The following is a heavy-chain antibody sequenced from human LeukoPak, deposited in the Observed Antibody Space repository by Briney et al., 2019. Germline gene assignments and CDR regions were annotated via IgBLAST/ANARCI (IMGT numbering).Heavy chain of an antibody. CDR3: ARRGGSSWSAFDY. D-gene: IGHD6-13*01. J-gene: IGHJ4*02. CDR2: ISGFGGST. V-gene: IGHV3-23*01. CDR1: GFTFNSHA. Sequence: GGSLRLSCAASGFTFNSHAMNWIRRAPGKGLEWVSGISGFGGSTYYAASVKGRFTIARDNSGNTLFLHLDNLRVEDTAIYYCARRGGSSWSAFDYWGQGTLVTVSS.